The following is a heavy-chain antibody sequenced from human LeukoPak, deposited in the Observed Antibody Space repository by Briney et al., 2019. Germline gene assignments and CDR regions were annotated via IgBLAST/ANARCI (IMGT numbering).Heavy chain of an antibody. J-gene: IGHJ4*02. D-gene: IGHD3-9*01. Sequence: TSETLSLTCTVSGGSVNSSIYYWGWIRQPPGKGLEWIGSIYYSGSTSYNPSLKSRVTISVDTSKNQFSLKLTSVTAADTAVYYCASRNDILTGYVFDFWGQGTLVTVSS. CDR3: ASRNDILTGYVFDF. CDR1: GGSVNSSIYY. CDR2: IYYSGST. V-gene: IGHV4-39*01.